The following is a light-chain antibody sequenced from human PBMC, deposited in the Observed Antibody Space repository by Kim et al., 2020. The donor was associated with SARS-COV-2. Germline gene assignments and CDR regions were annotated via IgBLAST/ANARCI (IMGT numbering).Light chain of an antibody. J-gene: IGKJ5*01. CDR1: QSIRSY. V-gene: IGKV3-11*01. CDR3: QQRSSWPPH. Sequence: LSQGERATHTCRASQSIRSYLAWYQQKTGQAPRLLIYDASNRATGIPARFSGSGSGTDFTLTISSLEPEDFAVYYCQQRSSWPPHFGQGTRLEIK. CDR2: DAS.